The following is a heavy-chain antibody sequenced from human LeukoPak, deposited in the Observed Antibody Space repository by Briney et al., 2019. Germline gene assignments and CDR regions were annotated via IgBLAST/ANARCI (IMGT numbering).Heavy chain of an antibody. D-gene: IGHD2-2*01. CDR2: IRGRDDST. CDR3: AKDRETSSTSPNWFDS. Sequence: GGSLRLSCAASGFRFSTYAMSWVRQAPGKGLEWVSGIRGRDDSTYYANSVKGRFTISRDNSKNTLYLQMSRLRAEDTAVYYCAKDRETSSTSPNWFDSWGQGPLVTVSS. V-gene: IGHV3-23*01. J-gene: IGHJ5*01. CDR1: GFRFSTYA.